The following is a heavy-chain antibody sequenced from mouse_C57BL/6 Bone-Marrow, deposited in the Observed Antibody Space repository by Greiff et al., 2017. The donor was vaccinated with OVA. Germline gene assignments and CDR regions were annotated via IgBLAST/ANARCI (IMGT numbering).Heavy chain of an antibody. CDR3: AVTTSRGYAMDY. V-gene: IGHV1-18*01. J-gene: IGHJ4*01. Sequence: EVNLVESGPELVKPGASVKIPCKASGYTFTDYNMDWVKQSHGKSLEWIGDINPNNGGTIYNQKFKGQATLTVDKSSSTAYMELRSLTSEDTAVYYCAVTTSRGYAMDYWGQGTSVTVSS. D-gene: IGHD1-1*01. CDR2: INPNNGGT. CDR1: GYTFTDYN.